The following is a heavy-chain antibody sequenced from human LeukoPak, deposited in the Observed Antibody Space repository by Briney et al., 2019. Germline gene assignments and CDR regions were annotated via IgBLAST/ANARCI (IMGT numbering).Heavy chain of an antibody. Sequence: GGSLRLSCAASGFTFSTHAMSWVRQAPGKGLEWVSGISGNGGSTYYADSVKGRFTISRDNSKNTLYLQMNSLRVEDTAVYYCANAPPREITMVGGDYWGQGTLVTVSS. V-gene: IGHV3-23*01. D-gene: IGHD3-10*01. CDR1: GFTFSTHA. CDR2: ISGNGGST. CDR3: ANAPPREITMVGGDY. J-gene: IGHJ4*02.